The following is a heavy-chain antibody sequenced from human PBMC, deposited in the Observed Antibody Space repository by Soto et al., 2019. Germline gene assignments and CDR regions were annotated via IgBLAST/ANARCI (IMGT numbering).Heavy chain of an antibody. V-gene: IGHV3-15*07. D-gene: IGHD1-26*01. Sequence: EVQLVESGGGLVKPGGSLRLSCAASGFTFSNAWMNWVRQAPGKGLEWVGCIKSKTDGGTTDYAAPVKGRFTISRDDSKNTLYLQMNSLKTEDTAVYYCTTEPNPLHIVGATNYFDYWGQGTLVTVSS. J-gene: IGHJ4*02. CDR2: IKSKTDGGTT. CDR3: TTEPNPLHIVGATNYFDY. CDR1: GFTFSNAW.